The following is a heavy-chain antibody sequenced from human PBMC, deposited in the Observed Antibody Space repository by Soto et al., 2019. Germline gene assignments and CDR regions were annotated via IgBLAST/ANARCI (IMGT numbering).Heavy chain of an antibody. CDR3: ASALGFGELPGVYYYYGMDV. V-gene: IGHV1-69*06. CDR1: GGTFSSYA. Sequence: SVKVSCKASGGTFSSYAISWVRQAPGQGLEWMGGIIPIFGTANYAQKFQGRVTITADKSTSTAYMELSSLRSEDTAVYYCASALGFGELPGVYYYYGMDVWGQGTTVTVSS. D-gene: IGHD3-10*01. J-gene: IGHJ6*02. CDR2: IIPIFGTA.